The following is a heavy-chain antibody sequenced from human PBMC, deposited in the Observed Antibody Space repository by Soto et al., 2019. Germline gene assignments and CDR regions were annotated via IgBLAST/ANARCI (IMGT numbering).Heavy chain of an antibody. V-gene: IGHV4-30-4*01. CDR3: ARTPAATSIAAAGTFDY. D-gene: IGHD6-13*01. CDR2: IYYSGST. Sequence: CSWIRQPPGKGLEWIGYIYYSGSTYYNPSLKSRVTISVDTSKNQFSLKLSSVTAADTAVYYCARTPAATSIAAAGTFDYWGQGTLVTVSS. J-gene: IGHJ4*02.